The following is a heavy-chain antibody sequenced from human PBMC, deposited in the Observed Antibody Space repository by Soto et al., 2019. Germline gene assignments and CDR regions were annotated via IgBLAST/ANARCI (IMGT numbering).Heavy chain of an antibody. V-gene: IGHV3-30*18. D-gene: IGHD4-4*01. CDR1: GFTFSSYG. CDR2: ISYDGSNK. Sequence: QVQLVESGGGVVQPGRSLRLSCAASGFTFSSYGMHWVRQAPGKGLEWGAVISYDGSNKYYADSVKGRFTISRDNSKNTLYMQMNSLRAEDTAVYYCAKELQAFDIWGQGTMVTVSS. CDR3: AKELQAFDI. J-gene: IGHJ3*02.